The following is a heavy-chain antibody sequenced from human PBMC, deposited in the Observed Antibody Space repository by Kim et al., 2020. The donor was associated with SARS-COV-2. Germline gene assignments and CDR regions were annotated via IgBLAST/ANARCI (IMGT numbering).Heavy chain of an antibody. CDR3: AKVTAGYCRNTNCYGRLDP. Sequence: GGSLRLSCAASGFTFSIYAMSWVRQAPGKGLEWVSAISGSGGSTYYTDSVKGRFTISRDNSKNTLYLQMNSLRAEDTAVYYCAKVTAGYCRNTNCYGRLDPWGQGTLVTVSS. D-gene: IGHD2-2*01. CDR2: ISGSGGST. V-gene: IGHV3-23*01. CDR1: GFTFSIYA. J-gene: IGHJ5*02.